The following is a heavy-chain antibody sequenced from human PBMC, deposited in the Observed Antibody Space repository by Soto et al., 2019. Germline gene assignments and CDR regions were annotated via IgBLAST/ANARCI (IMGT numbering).Heavy chain of an antibody. Sequence: EVQLLESGGGLVQPGGSLRLSCVASGHTFHNYAMTWVRQAPGKGLEWVSGISGSGGSTYYADSVRGRFSISRDDSKNTLYLQMNSLRAEDTAVYYCAKVSSVIGVVPAALNWGQGTLVIVSS. D-gene: IGHD2-2*01. CDR2: ISGSGGST. CDR3: AKVSSVIGVVPAALN. J-gene: IGHJ4*02. V-gene: IGHV3-23*01. CDR1: GHTFHNYA.